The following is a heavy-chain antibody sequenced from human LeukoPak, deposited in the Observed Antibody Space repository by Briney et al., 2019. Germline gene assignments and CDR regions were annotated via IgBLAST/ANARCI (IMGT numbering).Heavy chain of an antibody. J-gene: IGHJ6*02. D-gene: IGHD1-26*01. CDR1: GGSFSGYF. V-gene: IGHV4-34*01. Sequence: SETLSLTCAVFGGSFSGYFWSWIRQPPGKGLEWIGENNHSGSTNYNPSLKSRVTISVDTSKNQFSLKLSSVTAADTAVYYCARGRSGSYLGAGYYYYGMDVWGQGTTVTVSS. CDR2: NNHSGST. CDR3: ARGRSGSYLGAGYYYYGMDV.